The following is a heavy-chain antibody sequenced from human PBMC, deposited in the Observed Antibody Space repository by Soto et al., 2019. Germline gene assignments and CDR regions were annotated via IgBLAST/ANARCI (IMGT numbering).Heavy chain of an antibody. CDR3: ARDKITGLFDY. V-gene: IGHV4-34*01. J-gene: IGHJ4*02. Sequence: QVQLQQWGAGLLKPSETLSLTCAVYGVSFSGYYWTWIRQPPGTGLEWIGEINHSGSTNYNPSLKSRVNISVDTSKNQFSLKLTSVTAADTAVYYCARDKITGLFDYWGQGTPVTVSS. CDR1: GVSFSGYY. D-gene: IGHD2-8*02. CDR2: INHSGST.